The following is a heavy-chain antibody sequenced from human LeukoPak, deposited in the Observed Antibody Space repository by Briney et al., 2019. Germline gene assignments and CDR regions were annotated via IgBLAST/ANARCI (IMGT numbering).Heavy chain of an antibody. V-gene: IGHV3-9*01. CDR2: ISWNSGSI. J-gene: IGHJ5*02. D-gene: IGHD5-24*01. CDR1: GFTFDDYA. CDR3: AKDRDRWLRYNWFDP. Sequence: GRSLRLSCAASGFTFDDYAMHWVRQAPGKGLEWVSGISWNSGSIGYADSVKGRFTISRDNAKNSLYLQMNSLRAEDTALYYCAKDRDRWLRYNWFDPWGQGTLVTVSS.